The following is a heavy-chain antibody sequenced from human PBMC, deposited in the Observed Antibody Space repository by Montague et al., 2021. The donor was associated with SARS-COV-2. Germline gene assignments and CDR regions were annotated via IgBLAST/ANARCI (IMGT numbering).Heavy chain of an antibody. D-gene: IGHD1-26*01. CDR1: GASISSYY. V-gene: IGHV4-59*08. J-gene: IGHJ1*01. CDR3: ARHVSGSLTHFHH. Sequence: SETLSLTCTVSGASISSYYWSWIRQPPGKGLEWIGYVYYSGSTNYNPSLKSRVTISVDTSKNQFSLNLSSVTAADTAVYYCARHVSGSLTHFHHWGQGSLVTVSS. CDR2: VYYSGST.